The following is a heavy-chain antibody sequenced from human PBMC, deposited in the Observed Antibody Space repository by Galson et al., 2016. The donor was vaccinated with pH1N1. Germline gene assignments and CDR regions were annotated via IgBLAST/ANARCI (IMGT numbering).Heavy chain of an antibody. J-gene: IGHJ2*01. Sequence: SLRLSCAASGFTFSSYWMHWVRQSPGKGLVWVSRINNDGSSTNYADSVKGRFTISRDNAKNTLYLQMNSLRAEDTAMYYCARFEYGDYVKYSDLWGRGTLVTVSS. CDR3: ARFEYGDYVKYSDL. V-gene: IGHV3-74*01. CDR1: GFTFSSYW. CDR2: INNDGSST. D-gene: IGHD4-17*01.